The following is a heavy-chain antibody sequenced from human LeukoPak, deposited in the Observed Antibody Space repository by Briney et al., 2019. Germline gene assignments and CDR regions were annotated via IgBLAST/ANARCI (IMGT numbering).Heavy chain of an antibody. CDR3: ALKGGIQLHDAFDI. D-gene: IGHD5-18*01. Sequence: ASVKVSCKASGYTFTSYDTNWVRQATGQGLEWMGWMNPNSGNTGYAQKFQGRVTITTDESTSTAYMELSSLRSEDTAVYYCALKGGIQLHDAFDIWGQGTMVTVSS. CDR1: GYTFTSYD. V-gene: IGHV1-8*03. CDR2: MNPNSGNT. J-gene: IGHJ3*02.